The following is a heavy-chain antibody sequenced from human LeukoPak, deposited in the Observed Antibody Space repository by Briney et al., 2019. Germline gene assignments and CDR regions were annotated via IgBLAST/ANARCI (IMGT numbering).Heavy chain of an antibody. J-gene: IGHJ4*02. CDR3: ARGRDDYGDYVFDY. CDR1: GGSFSGYY. V-gene: IGHV4-34*01. CDR2: INHSGST. Sequence: SETLSLTCAVYGGSFSGYYWSWIRQPPGKGLEWIGEINHSGSTNYNPSLKSRVTISVDTSKNQFSLKLSSVTAADTAVYYCARGRDDYGDYVFDYWGQGTLVTVSS. D-gene: IGHD4-17*01.